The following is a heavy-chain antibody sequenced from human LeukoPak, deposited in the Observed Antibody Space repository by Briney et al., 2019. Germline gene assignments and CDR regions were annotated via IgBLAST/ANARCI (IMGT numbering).Heavy chain of an antibody. CDR2: ASDSGGST. Sequence: GGSLRLSCAASGLTFSSYAMSWVRQAPGKGLDWVSTASDSGGSTYYADSVKGRFTVSRDNSRDTLYLQMNSLRAEDTAVYYCAKGHSAHGTGFDYWGQGTLVTVSS. D-gene: IGHD1-26*01. J-gene: IGHJ4*02. V-gene: IGHV3-23*01. CDR3: AKGHSAHGTGFDY. CDR1: GLTFSSYA.